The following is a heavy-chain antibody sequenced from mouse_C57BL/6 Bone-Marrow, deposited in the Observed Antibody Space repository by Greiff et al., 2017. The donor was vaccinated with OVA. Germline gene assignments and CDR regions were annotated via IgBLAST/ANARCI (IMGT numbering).Heavy chain of an antibody. CDR3: ARDLGFDY. D-gene: IGHD4-1*01. Sequence: EVKLMESEGGLVQPGSSMKLSCTASGFTFSDYYMAWVRQVPEKGLEWVANINYDGSSTYYLDSLKSRFIISRDNAKNILYQQMSSLKSEDTATYYCARDLGFDYWGQGTTLTVSS. V-gene: IGHV5-16*01. CDR1: GFTFSDYY. CDR2: INYDGSST. J-gene: IGHJ2*01.